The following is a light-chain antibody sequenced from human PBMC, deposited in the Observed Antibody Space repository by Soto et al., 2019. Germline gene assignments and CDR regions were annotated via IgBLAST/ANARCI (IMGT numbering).Light chain of an antibody. J-gene: IGKJ2*01. CDR3: QQYNNWMYT. CDR1: QSVSSN. CDR2: GAS. Sequence: EIVMTQSPATLSVSPGERTTLSCRASQSVSSNLAWYQQKPGQAPRLRIYGASTRATAIPARFSGSGSGTEFTLTISGLQSEDFAVDYCQQYNNWMYTFGQGTKLESK. V-gene: IGKV3-15*01.